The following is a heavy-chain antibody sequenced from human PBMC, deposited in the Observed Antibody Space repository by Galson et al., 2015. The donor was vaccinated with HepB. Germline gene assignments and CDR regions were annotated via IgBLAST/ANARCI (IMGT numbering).Heavy chain of an antibody. J-gene: IGHJ3*02. CDR3: ARWVGSSWYVSPNAFDI. Sequence: SLRLSCAASGFTFSSYSMNWVRQAPGKGLEWVSSISSSSSYIYYADSVKGRFTISRDNAKNSLYLQMNSLRAEDTAVYYCARWVGSSWYVSPNAFDIWGQGTMVTVSS. V-gene: IGHV3-21*01. CDR2: ISSSSSYI. D-gene: IGHD6-13*01. CDR1: GFTFSSYS.